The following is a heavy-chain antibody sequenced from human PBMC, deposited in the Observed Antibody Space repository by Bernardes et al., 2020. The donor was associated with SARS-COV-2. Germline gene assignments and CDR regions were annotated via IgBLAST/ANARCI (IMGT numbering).Heavy chain of an antibody. CDR2: IYYSGST. CDR3: ARHVQQLVRHYFDY. CDR1: GGSISSSSYY. Sequence: LSLTCTVSGGSISSSSYYWGWIRQPPGKGLEWIGSIYYSGSTYYNPSLKSRVTISVDTSKNQFSLKLSSVTAADTAVYYCARHVQQLVRHYFDYWGQGTLVTVSS. D-gene: IGHD6-13*01. V-gene: IGHV4-39*01. J-gene: IGHJ4*02.